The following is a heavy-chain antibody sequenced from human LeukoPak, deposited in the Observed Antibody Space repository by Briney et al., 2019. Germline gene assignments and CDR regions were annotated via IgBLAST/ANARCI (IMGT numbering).Heavy chain of an antibody. J-gene: IGHJ4*02. CDR1: GFTISDYS. Sequence: GGSLRLSCAASGFTISDYSMSWIRQAPGKGLEWVSHISSGGTTIYYADSVKGRFTISSDNAKNSLDLQMNSLRAEGTAVYYCARDRTGSADFWSGYYTGTFDYWGQGTLVTVSS. CDR3: ARDRTGSADFWSGYYTGTFDY. V-gene: IGHV3-11*04. CDR2: ISSGGTTI. D-gene: IGHD3-3*01.